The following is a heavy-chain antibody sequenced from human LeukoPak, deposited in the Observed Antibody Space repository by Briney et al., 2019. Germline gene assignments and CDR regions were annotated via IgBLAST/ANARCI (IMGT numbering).Heavy chain of an antibody. Sequence: GASVKVSCKASGGTFSSYAISWVRQAPGQGLEWMGGIIPIFGTASYAQKFQGRVTITADESTSTAYMELSSLRSEDTAVYYCAERGSYGYYFDYWGQGTLVTVSS. CDR2: IIPIFGTA. V-gene: IGHV1-69*13. CDR1: GGTFSSYA. J-gene: IGHJ4*02. CDR3: AERGSYGYYFDY. D-gene: IGHD1-26*01.